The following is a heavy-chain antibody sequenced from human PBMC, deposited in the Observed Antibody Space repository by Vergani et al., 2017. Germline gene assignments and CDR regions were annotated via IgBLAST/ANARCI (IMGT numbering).Heavy chain of an antibody. V-gene: IGHV3-30*02. CDR3: AKASRSVVMWYYGMDV. D-gene: IGHD3-22*01. CDR2: IRCDGSNK. Sequence: QVQLVESGGGVVQPGGSLRLSCAASGFTFSSYGMHWVRQAPGKGLEWVAFIRCDGSNKYYADSVKGRFTISRDNSKNTLYLQMNSLRAEDTAVYYCAKASRSVVMWYYGMDVWGQGTTVTVSS. J-gene: IGHJ6*02. CDR1: GFTFSSYG.